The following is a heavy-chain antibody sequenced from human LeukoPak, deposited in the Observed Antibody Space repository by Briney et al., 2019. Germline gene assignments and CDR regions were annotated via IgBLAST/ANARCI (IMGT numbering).Heavy chain of an antibody. CDR1: GFTFSSYW. Sequence: PGGSLRLSCAASGFTFSSYWMSWVRQAPGKGLEWVANIKQDGSEKYYVDSVKGRFTISRDNAKNSLYLQMNSLRAEDTAVYYCARDHAGQYSGSYFGSYAFDIWGQGTMVTVSS. CDR3: ARDHAGQYSGSYFGSYAFDI. J-gene: IGHJ3*02. V-gene: IGHV3-7*01. CDR2: IKQDGSEK. D-gene: IGHD1-26*01.